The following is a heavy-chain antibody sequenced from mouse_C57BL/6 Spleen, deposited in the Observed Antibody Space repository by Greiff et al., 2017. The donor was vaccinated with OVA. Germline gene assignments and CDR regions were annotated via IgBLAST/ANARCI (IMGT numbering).Heavy chain of an antibody. D-gene: IGHD1-3*01. V-gene: IGHV3-6*01. CDR3: ARGAYISTLFDY. CDR1: GYSITSGYY. CDR2: ISYDGSN. J-gene: IGHJ2*01. Sequence: DVKLQESGPGLVKPSQSLSLTCSVTGYSITSGYYWNWIRQFPGNKLEWMGYISYDGSNNYNPSLKNRISITRDTSKNQFLLKLNSVTTEDTATYYCARGAYISTLFDYWGQGTTLTVSS.